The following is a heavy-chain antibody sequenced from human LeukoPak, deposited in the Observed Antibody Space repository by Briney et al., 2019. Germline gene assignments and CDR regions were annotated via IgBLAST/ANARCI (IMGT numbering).Heavy chain of an antibody. CDR2: INHSGST. J-gene: IGHJ6*03. CDR1: GFTFSSYS. CDR3: ARFRVRGAYYYYYYMDV. V-gene: IGHV4-34*01. Sequence: GSLRLSCAASGFTFSSYSMNWVRQPPGKGLEWIGEINHSGSTNYNPSLKSRVTISVDTSKNQFSLKLSSVTAADTAVYYCARFRVRGAYYYYYYMDVWGKGTTVTISS. D-gene: IGHD3-10*01.